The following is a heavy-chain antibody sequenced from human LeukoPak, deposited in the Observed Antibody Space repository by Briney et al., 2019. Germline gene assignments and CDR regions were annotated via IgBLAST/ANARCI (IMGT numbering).Heavy chain of an antibody. V-gene: IGHV6-1*01. CDR2: TYYRSTWYN. J-gene: IGHJ5*02. D-gene: IGHD2-2*01. CDR1: GDSVSSNSVT. Sequence: QTLSLTCAISGDSVSSNSVTWNWIRQSPSRGLEWLGRTYYRSTWYNDYAVSMRGRITVNPDTSKNQFSLHLNSVTPEDTAVYYCARRLTQYDCFDPWGQGILVTVSS. CDR3: ARRLTQYDCFDP.